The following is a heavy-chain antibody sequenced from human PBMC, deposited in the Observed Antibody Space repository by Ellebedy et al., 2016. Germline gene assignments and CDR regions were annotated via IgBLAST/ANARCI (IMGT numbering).Heavy chain of an antibody. Sequence: GGSLRLSXAASGFTFSSYWMSWVRQAPGKGLEWVANIKQDGSEKYYVDSVKGRFTISRDNAKNSLYLQMNSLRAEDTAVYYCARELVVVAAYGMDVWGQGTTVTVSS. D-gene: IGHD2-15*01. CDR3: ARELVVVAAYGMDV. V-gene: IGHV3-7*01. J-gene: IGHJ6*02. CDR1: GFTFSSYW. CDR2: IKQDGSEK.